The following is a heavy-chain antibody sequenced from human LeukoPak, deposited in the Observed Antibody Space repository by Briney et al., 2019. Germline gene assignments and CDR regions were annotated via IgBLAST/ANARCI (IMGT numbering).Heavy chain of an antibody. J-gene: IGHJ5*02. CDR2: ISHDGGIQ. V-gene: IGHV3-30*18. CDR1: GFTISIHG. Sequence: GTSLRLSCVVSGFTISIHGMHWVRQAPGKGLEWVAMISHDGGIQHYGDSVKGRFTISRDNSKNTLYLQMNSLRDEDTAVYHCAKDWGSSGWYNWFDPWGQGTLVTVSS. D-gene: IGHD6-19*01. CDR3: AKDWGSSGWYNWFDP.